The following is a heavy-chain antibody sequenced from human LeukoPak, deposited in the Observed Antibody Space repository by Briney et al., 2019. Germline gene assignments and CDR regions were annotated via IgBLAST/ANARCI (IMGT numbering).Heavy chain of an antibody. V-gene: IGHV1-8*01. Sequence: GASVKVSCKASGYTFTSYDINWVRQATGQGLEWMGWMNPNSGNTGYAQKFQGRVTMTRNTSISTAYMELSSLRSEDTAVYYCARATSMVRGTIGCWGQGTLVTVSS. J-gene: IGHJ4*02. CDR3: ARATSMVRGTIGC. D-gene: IGHD3-10*01. CDR1: GYTFTSYD. CDR2: MNPNSGNT.